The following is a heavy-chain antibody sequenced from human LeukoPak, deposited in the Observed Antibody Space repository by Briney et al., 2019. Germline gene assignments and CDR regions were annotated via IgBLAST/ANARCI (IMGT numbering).Heavy chain of an antibody. V-gene: IGHV3-21*01. Sequence: PGGSLRLSCAASGFTFSSYSMNWVRQAPGKGLEWVSSISSSSSYIYYADSVKGRFTISRDNAKNSLYLQMNSLRAEDTAVYYCARDLQRITIFSALDYWGQGTLVTVSS. CDR2: ISSSSSYI. CDR3: ARDLQRITIFSALDY. D-gene: IGHD3-3*01. J-gene: IGHJ4*02. CDR1: GFTFSSYS.